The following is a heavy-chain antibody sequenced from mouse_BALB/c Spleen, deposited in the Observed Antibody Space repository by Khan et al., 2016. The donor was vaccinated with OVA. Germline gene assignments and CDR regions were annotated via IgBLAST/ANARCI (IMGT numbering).Heavy chain of an antibody. CDR3: ARQPYCHYSLMDY. CDR2: IWSDSGT. CDR1: GFSFTNYA. J-gene: IGHJ4*01. Sequence: QVQLQQSGPGLVAPSQSLSITCTISGFSFTNYAVYWVLQHPGKGLEWLVVIWSDSGTTYYSALKSRLTITKDNSKSQVFLKMNSLQTDDTAIYVCARQPYCHYSLMDYWGQGTSVTVSS. V-gene: IGHV2-6-1*01. D-gene: IGHD1-2*01.